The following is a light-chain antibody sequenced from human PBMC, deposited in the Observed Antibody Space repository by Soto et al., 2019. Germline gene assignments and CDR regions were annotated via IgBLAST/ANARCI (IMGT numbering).Light chain of an antibody. CDR3: SSYAGSSTYV. CDR1: TSDVGSYTL. Sequence: QSALTQPASVSGSPGQSITISCTGTTSDVGSYTLVSWYQQHPDKAPKLIIYEGIRRPSGVSNRFSGSKSANTASLTISGLQAEDEADYYCSSYAGSSTYVFGTGTKVTVL. V-gene: IGLV2-23*01. CDR2: EGI. J-gene: IGLJ1*01.